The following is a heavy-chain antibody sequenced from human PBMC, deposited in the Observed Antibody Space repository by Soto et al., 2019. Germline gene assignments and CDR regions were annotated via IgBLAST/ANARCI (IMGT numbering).Heavy chain of an antibody. CDR2: IRSKAYGGTT. J-gene: IGHJ6*02. V-gene: IGHV3-49*04. D-gene: IGHD5-12*01. CDR3: TRDRAYSGYDGNYYYYGMDV. Sequence: GGSLRLSCTASGFTFGDYAMSWVRQAPGKGLEWVGFIRSKAYGGTTEYAASVKGRFTISRDDSKSIAYLQMNSLKTEDTAVYYCTRDRAYSGYDGNYYYYGMDVWGQGTTVTVSS. CDR1: GFTFGDYA.